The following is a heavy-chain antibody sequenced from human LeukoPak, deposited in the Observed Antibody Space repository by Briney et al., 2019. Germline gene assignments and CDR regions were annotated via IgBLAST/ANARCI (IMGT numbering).Heavy chain of an antibody. CDR2: VSYSGST. Sequence: PSETLSLTCTLSGGSISDYYWNWIRQPPGKGLEWIGYVSYSGSTNYNPSLKTRVTISLDTSKNQFSLKLSSVTAADTAVYHCARRPRAVTLDYWGQGALVTVPS. CDR1: GGSISDYY. V-gene: IGHV4-59*08. J-gene: IGHJ4*02. CDR3: ARRPRAVTLDY.